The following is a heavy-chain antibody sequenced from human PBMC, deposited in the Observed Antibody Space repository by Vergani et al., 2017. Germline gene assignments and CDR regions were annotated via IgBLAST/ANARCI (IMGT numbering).Heavy chain of an antibody. CDR2: MYHSGST. V-gene: IGHV4-59*01. D-gene: IGHD3-10*01. J-gene: IGHJ5*02. Sequence: QVRLQESGPGLVKPSETLSLTCSVSGDSMSGYYWSWIRQPPGKELEWIGYMYHSGSTNHNPSLETRVTISGDTSKNQFSLKLNSVTAADTAVYYCGRVADFYGLGSRLLDLWGQGILVTVSS. CDR1: GDSMSGYY. CDR3: GRVADFYGLGSRLLDL.